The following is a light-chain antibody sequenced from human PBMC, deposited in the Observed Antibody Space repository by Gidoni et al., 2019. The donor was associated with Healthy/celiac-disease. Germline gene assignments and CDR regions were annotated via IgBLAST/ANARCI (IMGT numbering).Light chain of an antibody. CDR3: QQYNRPYT. Sequence: DIQLTQSPSTRSASGGDRVTITCRASQSISSWLAWDQQKPGQAPKLLIYDASSLESGVPSRFSGSGSGTEVTLTISSLQPDDFATYYCQQYNRPYTFGQGTKLEIK. CDR2: DAS. CDR1: QSISSW. V-gene: IGKV1-5*01. J-gene: IGKJ2*01.